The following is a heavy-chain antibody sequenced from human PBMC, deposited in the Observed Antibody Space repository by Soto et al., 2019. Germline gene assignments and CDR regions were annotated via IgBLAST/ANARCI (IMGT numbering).Heavy chain of an antibody. D-gene: IGHD2-21*02. V-gene: IGHV1-46*01. CDR1: GYTFTSYY. CDR3: AIDAGYGGNSDFDY. J-gene: IGHJ4*02. Sequence: QVQLVQSGAEVKKPGASVKVSCKASGYTFTSYYMHWVRQAPGQGLEWMGIINPSGGSTSYAQKFQCRVTMTREPSSSTVYMELSSLRSEDTAVYYCAIDAGYGGNSDFDYWGQGTLVSVSS. CDR2: INPSGGST.